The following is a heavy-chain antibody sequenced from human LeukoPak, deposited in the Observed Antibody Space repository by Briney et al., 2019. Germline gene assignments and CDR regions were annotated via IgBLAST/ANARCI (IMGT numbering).Heavy chain of an antibody. CDR1: GGSISSSSYY. CDR2: IYYSGST. D-gene: IGHD4-17*01. V-gene: IGHV4-39*01. J-gene: IGHJ4*02. Sequence: SETLSLTCTVSGGSISSSSYYWGWIRQPPGKGLEWIGSIYYSGSTYYNPSLKSRVTISVDTSKNQFSLKLSSVTAADTAVYYCARATTVTAYYFDQWGQGTLVTVSS. CDR3: ARATTVTAYYFDQ.